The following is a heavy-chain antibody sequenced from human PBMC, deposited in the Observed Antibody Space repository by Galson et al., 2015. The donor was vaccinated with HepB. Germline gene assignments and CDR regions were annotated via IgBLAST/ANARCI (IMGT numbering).Heavy chain of an antibody. CDR1: GGSFSGYY. CDR2: INHSGST. CDR3: ARGTKKSRITIFGVASSGNYYGMDV. D-gene: IGHD3-3*01. J-gene: IGHJ6*02. V-gene: IGHV4-34*01. Sequence: SETLSLTCAVYGGSFSGYYWSWIRQPPGKGLEWIGEINHSGSTNYNPSLKSRVTISVDTSKNQFSLKLSSVTAADTAVYYCARGTKKSRITIFGVASSGNYYGMDVWGQGTTVTVSS.